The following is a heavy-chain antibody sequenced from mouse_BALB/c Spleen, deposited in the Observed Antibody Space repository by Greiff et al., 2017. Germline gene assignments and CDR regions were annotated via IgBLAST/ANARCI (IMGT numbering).Heavy chain of an antibody. CDR1: GYTFTSYT. Sequence: QVQLKESAAELARPGASVKMSCKASGYTFTSYTMHWVKQRPGQGLEWIGYINPSSGYTEYNQKFKDKTTLTADKSSSTAYMQLSSLTSEDSAVYYCARGSGGNPYYAMDYWGQGTTLTVSS. J-gene: IGHJ2*01. D-gene: IGHD1-1*02. CDR3: ARGSGGNPYYAMDY. CDR2: INPSSGYT. V-gene: IGHV1-4*02.